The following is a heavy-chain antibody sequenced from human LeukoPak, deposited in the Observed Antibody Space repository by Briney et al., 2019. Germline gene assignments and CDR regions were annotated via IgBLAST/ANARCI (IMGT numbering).Heavy chain of an antibody. V-gene: IGHV4-39*02. CDR2: IYYSGST. CDR1: GGSISRSSYY. CDR3: ARDPDRKDAPMDV. J-gene: IGHJ6*02. D-gene: IGHD2-15*01. Sequence: SETLSLTCTVSGGSISRSSYYWGWIRQPPGKGLEWIGSIYYSGSTYYNPSLESRVTISVDTSKNQFSLKLSSVTAADTAVYYCARDPDRKDAPMDVWGQGTTVTVSS.